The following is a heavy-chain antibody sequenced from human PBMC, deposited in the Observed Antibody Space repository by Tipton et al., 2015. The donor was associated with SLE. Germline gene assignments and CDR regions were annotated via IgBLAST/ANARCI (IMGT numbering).Heavy chain of an antibody. V-gene: IGHV3-7*01. J-gene: IGHJ4*02. D-gene: IGHD4-17*01. Sequence: SLRLSCAASGFTFSSYWMSWVRQAPGKGLEWVANIKQDGSEKYYVDSVKGRFTISRDNAKNSLYLQMNSLRAEDTAVYYCARDDVVPTVTPPPWYFDYWGRGTLVTVSS. CDR2: IKQDGSEK. CDR1: GFTFSSYW. CDR3: ARDDVVPTVTPPPWYFDY.